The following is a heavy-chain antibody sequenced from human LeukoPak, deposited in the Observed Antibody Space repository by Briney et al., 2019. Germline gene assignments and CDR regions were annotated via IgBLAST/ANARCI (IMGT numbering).Heavy chain of an antibody. V-gene: IGHV3-7*05. J-gene: IGHJ3*02. D-gene: IGHD5-24*01. Sequence: GRSPRLSCEASGFTLTIYWMSWVRQAPRKGLEWVANIKEDGSAKYYVDSVKGRFTISRDNAKKSLYLQMNSLRVEDTAVYYCARGFDGYYGFDIWGQGTMVTVSS. CDR3: ARGFDGYYGFDI. CDR2: IKEDGSAK. CDR1: GFTLTIYW.